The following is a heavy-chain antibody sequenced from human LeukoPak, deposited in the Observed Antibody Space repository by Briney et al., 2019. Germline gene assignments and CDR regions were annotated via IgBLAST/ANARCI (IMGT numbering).Heavy chain of an antibody. CDR1: GYTFTIYG. Sequence: ASVTDSSMASGYTFTIYGISWVRPAPGQGLAWMGWISAYNGNTNYVQKLQGRVTMTTDTSTSTAYMELRSLRSDDTAVYYCARPNESSGTFDYWGQGTLVTVSS. CDR3: ARPNESSGTFDY. CDR2: ISAYNGNT. V-gene: IGHV1-18*01. J-gene: IGHJ4*02. D-gene: IGHD3-22*01.